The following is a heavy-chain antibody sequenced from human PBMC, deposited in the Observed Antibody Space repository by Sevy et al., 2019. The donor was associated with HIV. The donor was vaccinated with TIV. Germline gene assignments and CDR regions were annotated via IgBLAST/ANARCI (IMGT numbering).Heavy chain of an antibody. D-gene: IGHD1-26*01. CDR2: IYYNGHI. J-gene: IGHJ4*02. CDR1: GGSVSSLY. CDR3: AGENAWGRGYS. V-gene: IGHV4-59*08. Sequence: SETLSLTCTVSGGSVSSLYWNWIRQPPGKGLEWIANIYYNGHINYNPSLKSRVTLSLDTSKNQFSLRLTSVTAADTAMYYCAGENAWGRGYSWGQGTLVTVSS.